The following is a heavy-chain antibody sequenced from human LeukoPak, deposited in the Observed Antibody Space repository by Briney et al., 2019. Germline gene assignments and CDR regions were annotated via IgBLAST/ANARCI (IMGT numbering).Heavy chain of an antibody. D-gene: IGHD6-19*01. V-gene: IGHV4-39*01. CDR2: IYYSGST. CDR1: GGSISSSSYY. J-gene: IGHJ4*02. CDR3: ARRSSGWSEPYDY. Sequence: SETLSLTCTVSGGSISSSSYYWGWIRQPPGKGLEWIGSIYYSGSTYYNPSLKSRVTISVDTSRNQFSLKLSSVTAADTAAYYCARRSSGWSEPYDYWGQGTLVTVSS.